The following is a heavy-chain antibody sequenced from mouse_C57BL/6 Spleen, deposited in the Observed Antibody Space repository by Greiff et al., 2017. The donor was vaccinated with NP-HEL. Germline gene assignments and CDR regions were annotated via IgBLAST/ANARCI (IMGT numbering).Heavy chain of an antibody. D-gene: IGHD2-3*01. V-gene: IGHV1-22*01. CDR2: INPNNGGT. Sequence: DVKLQESGPELVKPGASVKMSCKASGYTFTDYNMHWVKQSHGKSLEWIGYINPNNGGTSYNQKFKGKATLTVNKSSSTAYMELRSLTSEDSAVYYCAREDGYPYYYAMDYWGQGTSVTVSS. J-gene: IGHJ4*01. CDR3: AREDGYPYYYAMDY. CDR1: GYTFTDYN.